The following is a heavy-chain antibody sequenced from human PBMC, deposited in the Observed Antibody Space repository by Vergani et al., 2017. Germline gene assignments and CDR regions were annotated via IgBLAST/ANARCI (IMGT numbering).Heavy chain of an antibody. J-gene: IGHJ6*02. Sequence: EVQLLESGGNLIQPGGSLRLSCGASGFTFSSYAMTWVRLAPGKGLQWVSAISGSGGNTFYTDSVEGRFTISRDNSKDTLYLQMNSLRVEDTAIYYCAKARDPNCKSGNCYSYYYGLDLWGQGTTVTVSS. CDR2: ISGSGGNT. CDR1: GFTFSSYA. D-gene: IGHD2-21*01. CDR3: AKARDPNCKSGNCYSYYYGLDL. V-gene: IGHV3-23*01.